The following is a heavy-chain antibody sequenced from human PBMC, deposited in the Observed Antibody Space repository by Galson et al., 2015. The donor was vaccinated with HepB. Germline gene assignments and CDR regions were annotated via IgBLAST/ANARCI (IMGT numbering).Heavy chain of an antibody. CDR3: VRATAGRVDY. CDR2: FYASGAT. J-gene: IGHJ4*02. CDR1: GFSVTGTY. V-gene: IGHV3-66*01. Sequence: YLRLSCAASGFSVTGTYMGWVRQAPGKGLEWVSIFYASGATHYADSVRGRFTVSRDNSKSMLYLQMNIVRADDTAVYYCVRATAGRVDYWGRGTLVSVSS. D-gene: IGHD2-21*02.